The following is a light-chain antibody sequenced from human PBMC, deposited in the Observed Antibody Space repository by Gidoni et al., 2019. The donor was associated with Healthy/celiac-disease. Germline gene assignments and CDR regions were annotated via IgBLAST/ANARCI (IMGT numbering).Light chain of an antibody. Sequence: QSVLTQTPSVSAAPGQKVTISCSGSSSNIGKNYVSWYQQLPGTAPKLLIYDNNKRPPGIPDRFSGSKSGTSATLGITGLQTGDEADYYCGTWDSSLSAGGVFGGGTKLTVL. CDR2: DNN. CDR3: GTWDSSLSAGGV. J-gene: IGLJ3*02. CDR1: SSNIGKNY. V-gene: IGLV1-51*01.